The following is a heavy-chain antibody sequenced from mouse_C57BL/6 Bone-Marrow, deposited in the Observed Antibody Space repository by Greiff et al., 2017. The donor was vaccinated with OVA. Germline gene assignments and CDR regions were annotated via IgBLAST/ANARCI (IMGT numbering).Heavy chain of an antibody. J-gene: IGHJ4*01. V-gene: IGHV7-1*01. CDR2: SRNKANDYTT. Sequence: EVMLVESGGGLVQSGRSLRLSCATSGFTFSDFYMEWVRQAPGKGLEWIAASRNKANDYTTEYSESVKGRFIVSRYTSQSILYLQMNALRAEDTAIYYCARAHYDYDGGAMDYWGQGTSVTVSS. D-gene: IGHD2-4*01. CDR1: GFTFSDFY. CDR3: ARAHYDYDGGAMDY.